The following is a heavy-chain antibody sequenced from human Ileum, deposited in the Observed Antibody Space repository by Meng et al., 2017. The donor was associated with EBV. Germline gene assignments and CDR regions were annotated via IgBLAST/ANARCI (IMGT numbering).Heavy chain of an antibody. CDR3: ARAGYYDFWSGHKNWFDP. V-gene: IGHV4-59*01. J-gene: IGHJ5*02. Sequence: QVQLQGSGPGLVKPSATLPLTCTVSGGSISSYYWSWIRQPPGKRLEWIGYIYYSGSTNYNPSLKSRVTISIDTSKNQFSLKLSSVTAADTAVYYCARAGYYDFWSGHKNWFDPWGQGTLVTVSS. D-gene: IGHD3-3*01. CDR1: GGSISSYY. CDR2: IYYSGST.